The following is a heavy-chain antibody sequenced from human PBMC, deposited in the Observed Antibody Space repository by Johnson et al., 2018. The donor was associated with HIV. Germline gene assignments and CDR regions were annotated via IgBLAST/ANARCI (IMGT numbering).Heavy chain of an antibody. CDR3: ARDKYPPTAAAGTDAFDI. D-gene: IGHD6-13*01. CDR1: GFTFNDYA. J-gene: IGHJ3*02. Sequence: VQLVESGGGVVRPGESLRLSCAASGFTFNDYAMHWVRQVPGKGLEWVSGISWNSENIAYADSVRGRFTISRDNSKNTLYLQMNSLRAEDTAVYYCARDKYPPTAAAGTDAFDIWGQGTMVTVSS. V-gene: IGHV3-9*01. CDR2: ISWNSENI.